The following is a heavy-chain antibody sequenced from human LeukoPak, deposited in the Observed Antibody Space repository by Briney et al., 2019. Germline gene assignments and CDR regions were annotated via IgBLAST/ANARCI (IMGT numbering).Heavy chain of an antibody. CDR1: RFTFRTYA. J-gene: IGHJ3*02. Sequence: PGGSPRLSCAASRFTFRTYALSWVRQAPGKGLEWVSVIYSGGSTYYADSVKGRFTISRDNSKNTLYLQMNSLRAEDTAVYYCAREELWFGELRRSLAFDIWGQGTMVTVSS. D-gene: IGHD3-10*01. CDR3: AREELWFGELRRSLAFDI. CDR2: IYSGGST. V-gene: IGHV3-66*01.